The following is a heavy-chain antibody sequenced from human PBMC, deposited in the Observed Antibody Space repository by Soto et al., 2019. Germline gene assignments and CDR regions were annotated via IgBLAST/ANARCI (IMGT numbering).Heavy chain of an antibody. CDR2: IYYSGST. J-gene: IGHJ2*01. CDR3: ARRTPYCSGGSCRYWYFDL. V-gene: IGHV4-39*01. D-gene: IGHD2-15*01. Sequence: QVQLQESGPGLVKPSETLSLTCTVSGGSISSSSYYWGWIRQPPGKGLEWIGSIYYSGSTYYNPSLKSRVTMSVDTSKHQFSLKLSSVTAADTAVYYCARRTPYCSGGSCRYWYFDLWGRGTLVTVSS. CDR1: GGSISSSSYY.